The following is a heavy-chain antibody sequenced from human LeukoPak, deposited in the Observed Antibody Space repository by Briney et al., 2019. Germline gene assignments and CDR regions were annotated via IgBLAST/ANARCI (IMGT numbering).Heavy chain of an antibody. J-gene: IGHJ4*02. CDR3: ARWEYSSGHDY. D-gene: IGHD6-19*01. V-gene: IGHV4-59*01. CDR2: IYYSGST. Sequence: SETLSLTCTVSGGSISSYYWSWIRQPPGKGLEWIGYIYYSGSTNYNPSLKSRVTISVDTSKNQFSLKLGSVTAADTAVYYCARWEYSSGHDYWGQGTLVTVSS. CDR1: GGSISSYY.